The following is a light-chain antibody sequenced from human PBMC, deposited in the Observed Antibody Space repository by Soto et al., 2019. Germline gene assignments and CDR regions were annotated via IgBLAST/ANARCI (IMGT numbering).Light chain of an antibody. Sequence: QPALTQPASGSGSPGQAISITCIGTSSDVGAFNYVSWYQHHPGKAPKLIIYDVTDRPSGVSNRFSASKSGNTASLTISGLQAEDEADYYCSSYTTRNTEAFGTGTKVTVL. J-gene: IGLJ1*01. CDR3: SSYTTRNTEA. CDR1: SSDVGAFNY. CDR2: DVT. V-gene: IGLV2-14*03.